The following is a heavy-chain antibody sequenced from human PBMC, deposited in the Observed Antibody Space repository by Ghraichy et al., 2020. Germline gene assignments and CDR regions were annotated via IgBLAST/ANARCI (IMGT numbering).Heavy chain of an antibody. V-gene: IGHV2-5*02. CDR2: IYWDDDK. CDR3: AHRLFIAARSPLYFDY. J-gene: IGHJ4*02. Sequence: SGPTLVKPTQTLTLTCTFSGFSLSTSGVGVGWIRQPPGKALEWLALIYWDDDKRYSPSLKSRLTITKDTSKNQVVLTMTNMDPVDTATYYCAHRLFIAARSPLYFDYWGQGTLVTVSS. CDR1: GFSLSTSGVG. D-gene: IGHD6-6*01.